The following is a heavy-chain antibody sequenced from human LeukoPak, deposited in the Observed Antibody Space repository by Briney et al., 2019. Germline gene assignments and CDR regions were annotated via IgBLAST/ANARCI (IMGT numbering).Heavy chain of an antibody. D-gene: IGHD2-15*01. Sequence: PGGSLRLSCAASGFTFSSYSMNWVRQAPGKGLEWVSSISSSSSYMYSTDSVKGRFTISRDNAKNSLYLQMNSLRAEDTAVYYCARDPQYCSGGSCYSFDYWGQGTLVTVSS. CDR2: ISSSSSYM. CDR3: ARDPQYCSGGSCYSFDY. J-gene: IGHJ4*02. CDR1: GFTFSSYS. V-gene: IGHV3-21*01.